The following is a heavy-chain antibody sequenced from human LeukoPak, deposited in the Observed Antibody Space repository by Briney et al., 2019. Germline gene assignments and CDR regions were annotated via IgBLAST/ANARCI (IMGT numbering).Heavy chain of an antibody. J-gene: IGHJ6*04. Sequence: GGSLRLSCAASGFTFSSYAMHWVRQAPGKGLEWVAVISYDGSNKYCADSVKGRFTISRDNSKNTLYLQMNSLRAEDTAVYYCARPVREGARFYGMDVWGKGTTVTVSS. CDR3: ARPVREGARFYGMDV. CDR1: GFTFSSYA. V-gene: IGHV3-30*04. D-gene: IGHD3-10*02. CDR2: ISYDGSNK.